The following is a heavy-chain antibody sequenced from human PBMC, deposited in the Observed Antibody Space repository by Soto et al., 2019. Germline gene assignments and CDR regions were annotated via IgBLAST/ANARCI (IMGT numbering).Heavy chain of an antibody. Sequence: SETLSLTCAVYGGSFSGYYWSWIRQPPGKGLEWIGEINHSGSTNYNPSLKSRVTISVDTSKNQFSMKLSSVTAADTDVYYCASTERFWFDPWGQGTLVTVS. V-gene: IGHV4-34*01. CDR2: INHSGST. J-gene: IGHJ5*02. CDR1: GGSFSGYY. D-gene: IGHD6-25*01. CDR3: ASTERFWFDP.